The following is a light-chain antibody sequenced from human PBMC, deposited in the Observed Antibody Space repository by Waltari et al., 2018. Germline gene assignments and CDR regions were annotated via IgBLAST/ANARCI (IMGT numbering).Light chain of an antibody. CDR1: SSDLGSFG. CDR2: DNT. J-gene: IGLJ2*01. V-gene: IGLV1-40*01. Sequence: LTQPPSLSGAPGHRVTLSCTGRSSDLGSFGFNRDQHRPGSVPRLLIYDNTHRPSGVPDRFSASKSDTSASLDIAGLQPDDEADYYCQSYDNTGRGSVLIGGGTRLTVL. CDR3: QSYDNTGRGSVL.